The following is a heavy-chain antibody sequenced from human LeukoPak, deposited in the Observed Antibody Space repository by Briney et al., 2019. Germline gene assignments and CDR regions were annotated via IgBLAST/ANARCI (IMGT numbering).Heavy chain of an antibody. J-gene: IGHJ5*02. D-gene: IGHD3-3*01. Sequence: PGGSLRLSCAASGFTFSSYSMNWVRQASGKGLEWVSYISSSSSTIYYADSVRGRFTISRDNAKNSLYLQMNSLRAEDTAVYYCAGYDFWSGYYRRFDPWGQGTLVTVSS. CDR2: ISSSSSTI. V-gene: IGHV3-48*01. CDR1: GFTFSSYS. CDR3: AGYDFWSGYYRRFDP.